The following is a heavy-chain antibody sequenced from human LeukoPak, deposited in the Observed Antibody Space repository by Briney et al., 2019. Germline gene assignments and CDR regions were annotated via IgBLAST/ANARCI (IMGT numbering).Heavy chain of an antibody. D-gene: IGHD4-11*01. Sequence: GGSLRLSCVASGFTLSSYAMSWVRQAPGKGLEWVSGISYGGVSTYYADSVKGRFTISRDDSKNTLYLQMNSLRAEDTAVYYCSTRYYYYMDVWGKGTTVTVSS. CDR3: STRYYYYMDV. CDR2: ISYGGVST. V-gene: IGHV3-23*01. J-gene: IGHJ6*03. CDR1: GFTLSSYA.